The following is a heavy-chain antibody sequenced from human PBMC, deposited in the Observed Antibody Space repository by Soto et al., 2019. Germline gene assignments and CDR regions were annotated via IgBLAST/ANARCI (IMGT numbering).Heavy chain of an antibody. CDR1: GGSFSGYY. V-gene: IGHV4-34*01. Sequence: PSETLSLTCAVYGGSFSGYYWSWIRQPPGKGLEWIGEINHSGSTNYNPSLKSRVTISVDTSKNQFSLKLSSVTAADTAVYYCARGGPKVLDWGQDYWGQGTLVTVSS. CDR3: ARGGPKVLDWGQDY. CDR2: INHSGST. J-gene: IGHJ4*02. D-gene: IGHD7-27*01.